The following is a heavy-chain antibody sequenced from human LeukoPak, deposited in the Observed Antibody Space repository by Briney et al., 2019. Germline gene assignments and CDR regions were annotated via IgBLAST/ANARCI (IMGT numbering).Heavy chain of an antibody. CDR1: GFTVNTYS. Sequence: HPGGSLRLSCAASGFTVNTYSMTWVRQAPGKGLEWVSVTQTSGNTYYGDSVKGRFTISRDNSKNTLYLQMNSLRVEDTAVFYCARDPPPNRHGSGSYSEYWGQGTLVTVSS. J-gene: IGHJ4*02. V-gene: IGHV3-66*01. D-gene: IGHD3-10*01. CDR3: ARDPPPNRHGSGSYSEY. CDR2: TQTSGNT.